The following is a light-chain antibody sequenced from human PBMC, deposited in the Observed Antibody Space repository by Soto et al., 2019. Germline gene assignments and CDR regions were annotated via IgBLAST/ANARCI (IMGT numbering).Light chain of an antibody. J-gene: IGKJ5*01. CDR1: QSVSSY. Sequence: EIVLTQSPATLSLSPGERATLSCRASQSVSSYLAWYQQKPGQAPRLLIYDASNRATGIPARFSGSGSGTGFIFTISSLGPEDFAVYSCKRRGTWLSLGQGTRLEIK. CDR2: DAS. CDR3: KRRGTWLS. V-gene: IGKV3-11*01.